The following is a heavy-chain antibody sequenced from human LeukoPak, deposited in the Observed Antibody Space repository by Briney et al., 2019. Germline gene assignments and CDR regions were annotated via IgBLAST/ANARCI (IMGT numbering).Heavy chain of an antibody. Sequence: SETLSLTCTVSGGSISSSSYYWGWIRQPPGKGLEWIGSIYYSGSTYYNPSLKSRVTISVDTSKNKFSLKLSSVTAADTAVYYCARGPYCSGGSCYSYYFDYWGQGTLVTVSS. CDR1: GGSISSSSYY. J-gene: IGHJ4*02. CDR2: IYYSGST. D-gene: IGHD2-15*01. V-gene: IGHV4-39*07. CDR3: ARGPYCSGGSCYSYYFDY.